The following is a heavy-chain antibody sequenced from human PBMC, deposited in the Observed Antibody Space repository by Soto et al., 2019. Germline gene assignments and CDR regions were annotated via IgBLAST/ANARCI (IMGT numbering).Heavy chain of an antibody. CDR2: ISGSGDTT. CDR3: TKGPWGAVTLFDN. J-gene: IGHJ4*02. CDR1: GFTFSSFV. D-gene: IGHD4-17*01. V-gene: IGHV3-23*01. Sequence: EVQLLESGGGLIQPGGSLRLSCAASGFTFSSFVMSWVRQAPGKGLEWVSSISGSGDTTYHAESVKGRFTISIDNSKNILYLRVNSLRPDVTAMYYCTKGPWGAVTLFDNWGQGTLVTVSS.